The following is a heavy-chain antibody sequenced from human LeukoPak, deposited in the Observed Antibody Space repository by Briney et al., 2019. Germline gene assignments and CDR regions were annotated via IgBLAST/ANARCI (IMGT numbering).Heavy chain of an antibody. CDR2: IYYSGST. CDR1: GGSISSYY. CDR3: ARDLVDWFDP. V-gene: IGHV4-59*01. J-gene: IGHJ5*02. Sequence: SETLSLTCTVSGGSISSYYWSWIRQPPGKGLEWTGYIYYSGSTNYNPSLKSRVTISVDTSKNQFSLKLSSVTAADMAVYYCARDLVDWFDPWGQGTLVTVSS.